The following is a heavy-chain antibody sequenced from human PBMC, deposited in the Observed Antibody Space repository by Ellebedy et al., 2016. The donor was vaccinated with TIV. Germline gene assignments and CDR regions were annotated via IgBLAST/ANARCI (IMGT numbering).Heavy chain of an antibody. CDR2: ISSSSSTI. J-gene: IGHJ4*02. V-gene: IGHV3-48*01. CDR1: GFTFSSYS. D-gene: IGHD3-10*01. CDR3: ARGRSFN. Sequence: GESLKISCAASGFTFSSYSMNWVRQAPGKGLEWVSYISSSSSTIYYADSVKGRFTISRDNAKNSLYLQMNSLRAEDTAVYYCARGRSFNWGQGTLVTVSS.